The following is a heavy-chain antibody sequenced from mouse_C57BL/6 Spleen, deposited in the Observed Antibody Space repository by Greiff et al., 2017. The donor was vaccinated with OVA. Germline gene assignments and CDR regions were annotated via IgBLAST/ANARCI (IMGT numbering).Heavy chain of an antibody. J-gene: IGHJ2*01. CDR3: ARSNYGSGYDFDY. Sequence: VQLQQSGAELVRPGTSVKVSCKASGYAFTNYLIEWVKQRPGQGLEWIGVINPGSGGTKYNEKFKGKATLTADKSSSTAYMQLSSLTSEDSAVYFCARSNYGSGYDFDYWGQGTTLTVSS. V-gene: IGHV1-54*01. CDR2: INPGSGGT. D-gene: IGHD1-1*01. CDR1: GYAFTNYL.